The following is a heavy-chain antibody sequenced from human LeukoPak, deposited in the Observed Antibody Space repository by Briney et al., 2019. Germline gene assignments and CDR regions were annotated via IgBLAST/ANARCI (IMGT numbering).Heavy chain of an antibody. CDR3: ARDDVVVPAAITT. V-gene: IGHV4-30-2*01. CDR2: IYHSGST. CDR1: GGSLSSGGYY. J-gene: IGHJ5*02. D-gene: IGHD2-2*02. Sequence: PSETLSLTCTVSGGSLSSGGYYWSWIRQPPGKGLEWIGYIYHSGSTYYNPSLKSRVTISVDRSKNQFSLKLSSVTAADTAVYYCARDDVVVPAAITTWGQGTLVTVSS.